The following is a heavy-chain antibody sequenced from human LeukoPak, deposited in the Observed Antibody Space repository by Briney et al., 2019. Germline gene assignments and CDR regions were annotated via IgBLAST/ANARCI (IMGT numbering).Heavy chain of an antibody. CDR3: AKDRHDYGDYAFDS. V-gene: IGHV3-23*05. J-gene: IGHJ4*02. Sequence: PGGSLRLSRTASGFIFRDYVMSWVRRAPGKGPEWVAAIWRTGDWTHYVDSVKGRFTISRDNSKNTLYLQMNRLRVADTAIYYCAKDRHDYGDYAFDSWGQGTLVTVSS. D-gene: IGHD4-17*01. CDR1: GFIFRDYV. CDR2: IWRTGDWT.